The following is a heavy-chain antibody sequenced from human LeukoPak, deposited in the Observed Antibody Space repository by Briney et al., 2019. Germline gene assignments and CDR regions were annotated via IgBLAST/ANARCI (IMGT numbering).Heavy chain of an antibody. V-gene: IGHV4-38-2*02. CDR2: FYHSGIT. D-gene: IGHD2-2*01. CDR3: ARSPTKRVPEDY. J-gene: IGHJ4*02. Sequence: SETLSLTCTVSGYSISSGYFWGWIRQPPGQGLEWIGSFYHSGITYYNPSLKSRVTISVEMSKNQFSLKLSSVTAADTAVYYCARSPTKRVPEDYWGQGTLVTVSS. CDR1: GYSISSGYF.